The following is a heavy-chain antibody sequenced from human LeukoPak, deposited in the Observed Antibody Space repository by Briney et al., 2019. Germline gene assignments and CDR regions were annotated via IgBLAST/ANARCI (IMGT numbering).Heavy chain of an antibody. V-gene: IGHV3-11*05. CDR2: ISNTGSYT. CDR1: GLSFRDNY. D-gene: IGHD4-17*01. J-gene: IGHJ4*02. CDR3: AKDIAYDYGDIRGNFDY. Sequence: GGSLRLSCAVSGLSFRDNYMSWIRQAPGKGLEWVSYISNTGSYTNYADSVKGRFTISRDNAKNSLYLQMNSLRAEDTALYYCAKDIAYDYGDIRGNFDYWGQGTLVTVSS.